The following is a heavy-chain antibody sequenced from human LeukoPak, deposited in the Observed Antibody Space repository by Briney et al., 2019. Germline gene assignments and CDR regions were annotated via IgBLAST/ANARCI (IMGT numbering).Heavy chain of an antibody. V-gene: IGHV3-53*01. CDR1: EFSVGSNY. Sequence: GGSLRLSCAASEFSVGSNYMTWVRQAPGKGLEWAPLIYSGGSTYYADSVKGRFTISRDNSKNTLYLQMNSLRAEDTAVYYCAKEESCSSTSCYLRYMDYWGQGTLVTVSS. CDR3: AKEESCSSTSCYLRYMDY. J-gene: IGHJ4*02. D-gene: IGHD2-2*01. CDR2: IYSGGST.